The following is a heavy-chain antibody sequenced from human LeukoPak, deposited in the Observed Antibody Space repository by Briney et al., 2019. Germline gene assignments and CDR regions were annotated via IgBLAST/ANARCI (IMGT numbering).Heavy chain of an antibody. V-gene: IGHV4-59*08. CDR3: ARHRARDGYNALAY. CDR1: GGSISNYY. J-gene: IGHJ4*02. Sequence: PSETLSLTCTVPGGSISNYYWSWIRQPPGKALEWIAYMYNSVSNYTPSLKSRVTISVDTSKNQFYMKLSSVTAADTAVYYCARHRARDGYNALAYWGQGTLVTVSS. CDR2: MYNSVS. D-gene: IGHD5-24*01.